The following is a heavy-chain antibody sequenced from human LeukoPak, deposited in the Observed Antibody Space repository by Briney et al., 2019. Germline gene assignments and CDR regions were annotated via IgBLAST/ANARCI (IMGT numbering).Heavy chain of an antibody. CDR1: GFTFSNYW. CDR3: AKDDAYLQYGD. D-gene: IGHD5-24*01. CDR2: VGPSGART. J-gene: IGHJ4*02. V-gene: IGHV3-23*01. Sequence: PGGSLRLSCAASGFTFSNYWMHWVRQAPGKGLEWVSGVGPSGARTYYADSVKGRFTVSRDNSKNMVFLQMNSLRAEDTAIYYCAKDDAYLQYGDWGQGTLVTVSS.